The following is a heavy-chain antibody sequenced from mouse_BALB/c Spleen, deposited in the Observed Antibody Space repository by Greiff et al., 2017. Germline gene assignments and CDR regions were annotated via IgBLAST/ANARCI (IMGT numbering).Heavy chain of an antibody. CDR1: GFTFSSYG. Sequence: EVKLMESGGGLVQPGGSLKLSCAASGFTFSSYGMSWVRQTPDKRLELVATINSNGGSTYYPDSVKGRFTISRDNAKNTLYLQMSSLKSEDTAMYYCARGGYPFAYWGQGTLVTVSA. V-gene: IGHV5-6-3*01. CDR3: ARGGYPFAY. CDR2: INSNGGST. J-gene: IGHJ3*01. D-gene: IGHD2-2*01.